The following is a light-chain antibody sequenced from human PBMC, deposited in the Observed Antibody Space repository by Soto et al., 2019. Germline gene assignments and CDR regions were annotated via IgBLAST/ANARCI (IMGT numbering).Light chain of an antibody. CDR1: QSVTVNS. Sequence: ILLTQSPITLSLAPCEGVTLSCSSIQSVTVNSLAWYQQKPGQAPRLLIYAASTRAAAVPDRFTGSGSGTDFALTISRLEPEDFGVYYCQQRSNWPSWTFGQGTKVDIK. CDR2: AAS. V-gene: IGKV3D-20*02. J-gene: IGKJ1*01. CDR3: QQRSNWPSWT.